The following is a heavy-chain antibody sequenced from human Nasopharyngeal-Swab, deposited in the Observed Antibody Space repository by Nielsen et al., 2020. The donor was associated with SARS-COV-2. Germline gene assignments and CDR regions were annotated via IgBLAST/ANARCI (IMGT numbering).Heavy chain of an antibody. CDR2: INHSGST. CDR1: GGSFSGYY. Sequence: SETLSLTCAVYGGSFSGYYWSWIRQPPGKGLEWIGEINHSGSTNYNPSLKSRVTISVDTSKNQFSLKLSSVTAADTAVYYCASSQMTTVTTRTRACGYWGQGTLVTVSS. D-gene: IGHD4-17*01. CDR3: ASSQMTTVTTRTRACGY. J-gene: IGHJ4*02. V-gene: IGHV4-34*01.